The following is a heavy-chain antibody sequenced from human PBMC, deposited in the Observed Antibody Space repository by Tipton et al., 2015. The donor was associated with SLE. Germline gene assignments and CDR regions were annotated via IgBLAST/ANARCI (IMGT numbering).Heavy chain of an antibody. V-gene: IGHV4-61*09. CDR2: IYTDGST. CDR1: GVSISSGSYY. CDR3: ARGRWYFDL. J-gene: IGHJ2*01. Sequence: TLSLTCTVSGVSISSGSYYWSWIRQPAGKGLEWIGHIYTDGSTNYNPSLKSRVSLSVDTSKNQFSLKLSSVTAADTAVYYCARGRWYFDLWGRDTLVTVSS.